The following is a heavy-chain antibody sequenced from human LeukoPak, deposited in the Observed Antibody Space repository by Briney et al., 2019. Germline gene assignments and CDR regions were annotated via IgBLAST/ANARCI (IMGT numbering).Heavy chain of an antibody. CDR2: INPNSGGT. J-gene: IGHJ4*02. D-gene: IGHD6-13*01. CDR3: ARGAAIRQQLVIGY. Sequence: ASVKVSCKASGYTFTSYAMNWVRQAPGQGLEWMGWINPNSGGTNYAQKFQGRVTMTRDTSISTAYMELSRLRSDDTAVYYCARGAAIRQQLVIGYWGQGTLVTVSS. CDR1: GYTFTSYA. V-gene: IGHV1-2*02.